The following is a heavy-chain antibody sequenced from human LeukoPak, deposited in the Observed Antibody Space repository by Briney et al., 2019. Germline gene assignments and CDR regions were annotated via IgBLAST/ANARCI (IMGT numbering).Heavy chain of an antibody. CDR2: ISSNGGST. CDR1: GFTFSRYA. CDR3: ARDFGLTGKVDY. V-gene: IGHV3-64*01. D-gene: IGHD1-20*01. Sequence: AGSLRLSCAASGFTFSRYAMHWVRQAPAKGLESVSAISSNGGSTYYANSVKGRFTISRDNSKNTLYLQMGSLRAEDLAVYYCARDFGLTGKVDYWGQGTLVTVSS. J-gene: IGHJ4*02.